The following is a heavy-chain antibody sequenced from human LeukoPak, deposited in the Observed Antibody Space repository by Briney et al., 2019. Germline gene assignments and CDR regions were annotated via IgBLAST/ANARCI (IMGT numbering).Heavy chain of an antibody. CDR3: ATLGCSSTSCYEGAFDY. J-gene: IGHJ4*02. D-gene: IGHD2-2*01. Sequence: TSETLSLTCTVSGGSISSGGYYWSWIRQHPGKGLEWIGYIYYSGSTYHNPSLKSRVTISVDTSKNQFSLKLSSVTAADTAVYYCATLGCSSTSCYEGAFDYWGQGTLVTVSS. CDR1: GGSISSGGYY. V-gene: IGHV4-31*03. CDR2: IYYSGST.